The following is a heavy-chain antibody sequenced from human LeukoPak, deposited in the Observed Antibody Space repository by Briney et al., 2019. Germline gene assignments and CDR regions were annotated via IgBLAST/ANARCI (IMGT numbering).Heavy chain of an antibody. V-gene: IGHV3-23*01. D-gene: IGHD2-2*02. CDR2: ISGSGAST. J-gene: IGHJ4*02. Sequence: GGSLTLSCASSGFSFSGYAMIWVRQAPGKGLELVSTISGSGASTFYADSVRGRFITSKDIPSNTVYLQMNSLRAEDTAVYYCAKGSRGYTNYYFDYWGQGTLVTVSS. CDR1: GFSFSGYA. CDR3: AKGSRGYTNYYFDY.